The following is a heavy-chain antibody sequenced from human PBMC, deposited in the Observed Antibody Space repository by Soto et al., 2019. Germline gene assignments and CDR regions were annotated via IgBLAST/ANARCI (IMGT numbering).Heavy chain of an antibody. CDR2: IYYSGST. CDR3: ARDGGYGSGTYRFDY. Sequence: NVGYCCICIRHHPGKGLEWIGYIYYSGSTYYNPSLKSRLTISLDTSKNQFSLKLSSVTAADTAVYYCARDGGYGSGTYRFDYWGHGALVTVSS. CDR1: NVGYC. D-gene: IGHD3-10*01. J-gene: IGHJ4*01. V-gene: IGHV4-31*02.